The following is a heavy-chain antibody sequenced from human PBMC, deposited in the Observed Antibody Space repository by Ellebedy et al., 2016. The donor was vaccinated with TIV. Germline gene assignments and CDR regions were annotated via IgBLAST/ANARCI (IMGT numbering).Heavy chain of an antibody. Sequence: ASVKVSCKASGYTFTSQTMHWVRQAPGQSLEWMGWINAGNGNTKYSQKFQGRVTITADKSTTTAYMELSSLRSDDTAVYYCARWRHSNYGDPFDYWGQGTLVTVSS. CDR2: INAGNGNT. CDR3: ARWRHSNYGDPFDY. V-gene: IGHV1-3*01. CDR1: GYTFTSQT. D-gene: IGHD4/OR15-4a*01. J-gene: IGHJ4*02.